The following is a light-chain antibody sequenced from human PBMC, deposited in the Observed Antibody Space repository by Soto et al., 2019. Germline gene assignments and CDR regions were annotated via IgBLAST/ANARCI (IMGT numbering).Light chain of an antibody. V-gene: IGKV3-20*01. Sequence: EIGLTQSPATLSLSPGERATLSCRASHSVSSTYLAWYQQKPGQAPSLLIYGASSMDTGIPDRFSASGSGTDFTLTISNLQADDVAVYYCQQYFQTPQTFGQGTKVEIK. CDR1: HSVSSTY. J-gene: IGKJ2*01. CDR2: GAS. CDR3: QQYFQTPQT.